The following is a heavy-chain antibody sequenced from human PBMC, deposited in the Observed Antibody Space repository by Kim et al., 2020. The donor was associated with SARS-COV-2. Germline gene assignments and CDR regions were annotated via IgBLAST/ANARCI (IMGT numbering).Heavy chain of an antibody. Sequence: KFQGRVTITADESTSTAYMELSSLRSEDTAVYYCARGEVVGATIDWFDPWGQGTLVTVSS. V-gene: IGHV1-69*01. CDR3: ARGEVVGATIDWFDP. J-gene: IGHJ5*02. D-gene: IGHD1-26*01.